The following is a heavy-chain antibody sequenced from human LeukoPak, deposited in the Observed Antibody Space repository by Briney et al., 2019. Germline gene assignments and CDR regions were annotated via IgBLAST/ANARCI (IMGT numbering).Heavy chain of an antibody. CDR2: ISRSGNTL. J-gene: IGHJ6*02. Sequence: GGSLRLSCEASGFTFRDYYMTWIRQAPGKGLEWISYISRSGNTLYYADSVEGRFTISRDNAKNSLYLQMNSLRAEDTAVYYCAREVVIFPDYYYYGMDVWGQGTTVTVSS. CDR1: GFTFRDYY. D-gene: IGHD2/OR15-2a*01. CDR3: AREVVIFPDYYYYGMDV. V-gene: IGHV3-11*01.